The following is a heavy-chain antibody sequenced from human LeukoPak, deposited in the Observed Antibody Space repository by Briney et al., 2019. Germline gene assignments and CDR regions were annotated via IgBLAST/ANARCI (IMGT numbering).Heavy chain of an antibody. CDR2: INHSGST. Sequence: SETLSLTCAVYGGSFSGYYWSWIRQPPGKGLEWIGEINHSGSTNYNPSLKSRVTISVDTSKNQFSLKLSSVTAADTAVYYCARGDPGSSFDYWGQGTLVTASS. J-gene: IGHJ4*02. CDR3: ARGDPGSSFDY. V-gene: IGHV4-34*01. CDR1: GGSFSGYY. D-gene: IGHD1-26*01.